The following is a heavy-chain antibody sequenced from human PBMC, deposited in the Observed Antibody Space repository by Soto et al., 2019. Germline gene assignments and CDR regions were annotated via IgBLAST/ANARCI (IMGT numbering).Heavy chain of an antibody. V-gene: IGHV3-23*01. D-gene: IGHD3-22*01. CDR3: AKGGRGTMIVVDGFDY. CDR1: GFTFSSYA. CDR2: ISGSGGST. J-gene: IGHJ4*02. Sequence: LRLSCAASGFTFSSYAMSWVRQAPGKGLEWVSAISGSGGSTYYADSVKGRFTISRDNSKNTLYLQMNSLRAEDTAVYYRAKGGRGTMIVVDGFDYWGQGTLVTVSS.